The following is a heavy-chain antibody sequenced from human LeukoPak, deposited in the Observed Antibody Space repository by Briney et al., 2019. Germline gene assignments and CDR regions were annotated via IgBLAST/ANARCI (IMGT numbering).Heavy chain of an antibody. CDR3: AKDGGWGVGDSNGYSEFYFDY. J-gene: IGHJ4*02. CDR1: GFTFSSYA. CDR2: ISGSAGST. D-gene: IGHD3-22*01. Sequence: GASLRLSCAASGFTFSSYAMSSVRQAPGNGLEWVSSISGSAGSTYYADSVKGRFTISRHNSNNTLYLQLNSLRAEDTAVYYCAKDGGWGVGDSNGYSEFYFDYWGQGTLVTVSS. V-gene: IGHV3-23*01.